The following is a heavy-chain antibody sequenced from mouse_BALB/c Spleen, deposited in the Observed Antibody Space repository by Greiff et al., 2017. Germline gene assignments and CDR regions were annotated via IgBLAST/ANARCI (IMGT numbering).Heavy chain of an antibody. CDR1: GFTFSSFG. CDR2: ISSGSSTI. J-gene: IGHJ2*01. Sequence: EVQVVESGGGLVQPGGSRKLSCAASGFTFSSFGMHWVRQAPEKGLEWVAYISSGSSTIYYADTVKGRFTISRDNPKNTLFLQMTSLRSEDTAMYYCARSPTMITALDYWGQGTTLTFSS. V-gene: IGHV5-17*02. D-gene: IGHD2-4*01. CDR3: ARSPTMITALDY.